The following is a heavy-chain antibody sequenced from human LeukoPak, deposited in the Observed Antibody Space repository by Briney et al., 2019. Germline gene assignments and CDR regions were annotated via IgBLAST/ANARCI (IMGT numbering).Heavy chain of an antibody. CDR2: MSASASST. Sequence: GGSLRLSCVASGFTFRTYAMTWVRQAPGKGLEWVSSMSASASSTHFADSVKGRFTISRDNSKNTLDLHMNSLRAEDTAVYYCAKVVTRAARPSYYFDYWGQGTLVTVSS. D-gene: IGHD6-6*01. CDR1: GFTFRTYA. J-gene: IGHJ4*02. CDR3: AKVVTRAARPSYYFDY. V-gene: IGHV3-23*01.